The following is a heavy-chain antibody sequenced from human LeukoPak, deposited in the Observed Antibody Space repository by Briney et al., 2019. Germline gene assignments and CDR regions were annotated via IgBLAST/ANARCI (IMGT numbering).Heavy chain of an antibody. CDR3: ARGGGSGSYTFDY. CDR1: GGSISSSSYY. D-gene: IGHD3-10*01. CDR2: IYYSGST. V-gene: IGHV4-39*07. J-gene: IGHJ4*02. Sequence: SETLSLTCTVSGGSISSSSYYWGWIRQPPGKGLEWIGSIYYSGSTYYNPSLKSRVTISVDRSKNQFSLKLSSVTAADTAVYYCARGGGSGSYTFDYWGQGTLVTVSS.